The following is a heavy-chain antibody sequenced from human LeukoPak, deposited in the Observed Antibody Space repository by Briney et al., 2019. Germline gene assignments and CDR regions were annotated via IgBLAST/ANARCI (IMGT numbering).Heavy chain of an antibody. Sequence: GGSLRLSCAASGFTVSSNYMSWVRQAPGKGLEWVSVIYSGGSTYYADSVKGRFTISRDNSKNTLYLQMNSLRAEETAVYYCASWLRLDAFYIWGQGTMVTVSS. CDR3: ASWLRLDAFYI. V-gene: IGHV3-66*01. CDR1: GFTVSSNY. D-gene: IGHD3-9*01. J-gene: IGHJ3*02. CDR2: IYSGGST.